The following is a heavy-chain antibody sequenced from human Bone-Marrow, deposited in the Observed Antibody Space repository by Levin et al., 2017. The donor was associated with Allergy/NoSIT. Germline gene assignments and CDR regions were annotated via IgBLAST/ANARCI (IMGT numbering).Heavy chain of an antibody. CDR3: ARDTAGPDCTNGVCDENY. J-gene: IGHJ4*02. D-gene: IGHD2-8*01. CDR2: IKQDGSEK. CDR1: GFTFSSYW. V-gene: IGHV3-7*01. Sequence: GGSLRLSCAASGFTFSSYWMSWVRQAPGKGLEWVANIKQDGSEKYYVDSVKGRFTISRDNAKNSLYLQMNSLRAEDTAVYYCARDTAGPDCTNGVCDENYWGQGTLVTVSS.